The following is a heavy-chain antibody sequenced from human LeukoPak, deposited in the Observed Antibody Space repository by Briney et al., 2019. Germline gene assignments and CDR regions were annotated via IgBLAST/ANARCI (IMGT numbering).Heavy chain of an antibody. CDR2: ISGSGGST. Sequence: PGGSLRLSCAASGFTFSSYAMSWVRQAPGKGLEWVSAISGSGGSTYYADSVKGRFTISRDNSKNALYLQMDSLRAEDTAVYYCAKGGDIVVVPAAFDYWGQGTLVTVSS. D-gene: IGHD2-2*01. CDR3: AKGGDIVVVPAAFDY. J-gene: IGHJ4*02. CDR1: GFTFSSYA. V-gene: IGHV3-23*01.